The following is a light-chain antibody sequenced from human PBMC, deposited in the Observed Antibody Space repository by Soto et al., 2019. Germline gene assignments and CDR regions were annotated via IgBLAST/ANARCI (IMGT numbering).Light chain of an antibody. V-gene: IGLV2-11*01. CDR3: CSDAGSYTDWV. CDR2: DVS. Sequence: QSALTQPRSVSGSPGQSVTISCTGTSSDVGGYHYVSWYQQHPGKAPKLMIYDVSKRPSGVPDRFSGSKSGNTASLTISGLPAEDEADYYCCSDAGSYTDWVFGGGTKLNVL. J-gene: IGLJ3*02. CDR1: SSDVGGYHY.